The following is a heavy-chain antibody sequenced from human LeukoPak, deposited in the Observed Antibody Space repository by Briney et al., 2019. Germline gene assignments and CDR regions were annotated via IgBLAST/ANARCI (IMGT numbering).Heavy chain of an antibody. V-gene: IGHV4-34*01. CDR1: GESLNNYY. CDR3: ARERASNNYNNWFDP. J-gene: IGHJ5*02. CDR2: INHSGSA. Sequence: PSKTLSLTCAVYGESLNNYYWTWIRQPSGKGLEWIGEINHSGSANYNPSLKSRVTISVDTSVNQFFLKLSPVTAADTAVYYCARERASNNYNNWFDPWGQGTLVTVSS. D-gene: IGHD4-11*01.